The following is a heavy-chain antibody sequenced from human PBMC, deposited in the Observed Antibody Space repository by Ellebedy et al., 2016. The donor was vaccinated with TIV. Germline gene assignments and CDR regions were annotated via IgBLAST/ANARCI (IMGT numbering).Heavy chain of an antibody. CDR2: INPNSGGT. J-gene: IGHJ5*02. CDR1: GYTFTGYY. CDR3: ARVPAAIAPFDP. V-gene: IGHV1-2*02. D-gene: IGHD2-2*01. Sequence: ASVKVSCKASGYTFTGYYMHWVRQAPGQGLEWMGWINPNSGGTNYAQKFQGRVTMTRDTSISTAYMELSRLRSDDTAVYYCARVPAAIAPFDPWGQGTLVTVSS.